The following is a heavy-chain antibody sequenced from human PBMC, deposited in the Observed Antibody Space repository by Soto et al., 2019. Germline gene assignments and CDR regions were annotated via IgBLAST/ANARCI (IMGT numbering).Heavy chain of an antibody. CDR3: AKTQNDILDY. Sequence: EVQLLDSGGGLVQPGGSLRLSCAASGFTFSSNAMSWVRQAPGKGLEWVSVISGSGDFTFYADSVKGRFTISRDNSKNTLYLQINTLRAEDTAVYYCAKTQNDILDYRGQGTLVSVSS. V-gene: IGHV3-23*01. CDR2: ISGSGDFT. CDR1: GFTFSSNA. D-gene: IGHD3-9*01. J-gene: IGHJ4*02.